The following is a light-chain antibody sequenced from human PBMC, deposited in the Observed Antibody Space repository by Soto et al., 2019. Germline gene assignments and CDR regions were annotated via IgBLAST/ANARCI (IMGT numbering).Light chain of an antibody. V-gene: IGKV1-39*01. CDR2: AAS. CDR3: QQLFMYPPT. J-gene: IGKJ3*01. Sequence: IQMTQSPSSLSASVGDRVTITCRASQSIANYLNWYQQKPGKAPKLLIYAASTLESGVPSRFSGSGSGTDFTLTISSLQPEDFATYYCQQLFMYPPTFGPGTKVDIK. CDR1: QSIANY.